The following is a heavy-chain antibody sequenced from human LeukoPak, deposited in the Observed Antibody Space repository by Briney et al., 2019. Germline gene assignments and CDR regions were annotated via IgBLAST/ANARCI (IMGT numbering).Heavy chain of an antibody. Sequence: GESLKISCKGSGYSFTSYWIGRVRQMPGKGLEWMGIIYPGDSDTRYSPSFQGQVTISADKSISTAYLQWSSLKASDTAMYYCARQVAAAGTPAPYDYWGQGTLVTVSS. CDR3: ARQVAAAGTPAPYDY. J-gene: IGHJ4*02. V-gene: IGHV5-51*01. CDR2: IYPGDSDT. CDR1: GYSFTSYW. D-gene: IGHD6-13*01.